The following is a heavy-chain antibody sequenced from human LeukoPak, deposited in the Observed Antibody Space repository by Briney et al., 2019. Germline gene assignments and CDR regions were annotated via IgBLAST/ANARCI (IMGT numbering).Heavy chain of an antibody. CDR1: GFTFSSYE. Sequence: PGGSLRPSCAASGFTFSSYEMNWVRQAPGKGLEWVTIISYDGSKKYYADSVKGRFTISRDNSKNTLYLLMNSLRAEDTAVYYCARDMGYYDFWSGFVYWGQGTLVTVSS. CDR3: ARDMGYYDFWSGFVY. D-gene: IGHD3-3*01. J-gene: IGHJ4*02. CDR2: ISYDGSKK. V-gene: IGHV3-30*04.